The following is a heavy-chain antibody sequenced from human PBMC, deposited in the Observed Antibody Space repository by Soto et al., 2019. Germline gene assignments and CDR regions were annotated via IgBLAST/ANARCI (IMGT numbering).Heavy chain of an antibody. Sequence: PSETLSLTCTVSGGSISSDDYYWSWIRQPPGKGLEWIGFMSYSGSTSYNASLKSRVTISVDTSKNQFSLNLNFVTAADTALYYCVRTIQPGTTTYFDYWGQGTLVTVSS. CDR3: VRTIQPGTTTYFDY. CDR2: MSYSGST. CDR1: GGSISSDDYY. D-gene: IGHD1-1*01. J-gene: IGHJ4*02. V-gene: IGHV4-30-4*01.